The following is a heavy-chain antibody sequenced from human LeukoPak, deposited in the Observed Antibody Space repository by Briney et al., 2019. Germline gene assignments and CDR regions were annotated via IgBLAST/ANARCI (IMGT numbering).Heavy chain of an antibody. CDR1: GFTFSDHY. CDR2: SRNRAKGYTT. Sequence: PGGSLRVSCAVSGFTFSDHYMDWVRQAPGKGLEWVGRSRNRAKGYTTDYAASVKGRFTISRDDSKSTLYLQMNSLETEDTAVYYCSRDATGDHWGQGTLVSVSS. CDR3: SRDATGDH. J-gene: IGHJ4*02. V-gene: IGHV3-72*01.